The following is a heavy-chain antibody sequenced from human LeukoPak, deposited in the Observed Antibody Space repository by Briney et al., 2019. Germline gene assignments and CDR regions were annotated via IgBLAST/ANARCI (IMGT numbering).Heavy chain of an antibody. J-gene: IGHJ4*02. CDR2: INSDGSST. CDR3: ARDDGSGWYGY. V-gene: IGHV3-74*01. D-gene: IGHD6-19*01. CDR1: GFTFSRHW. Sequence: GGSLRLSCAASGFTFSRHWMHWVRQAPGKGLVWVSRINSDGSSTSYADSVKGRFTISRDNAKNTLYLQMNSLRAEDTAVYYCARDDGSGWYGYWGQGTLVTVSS.